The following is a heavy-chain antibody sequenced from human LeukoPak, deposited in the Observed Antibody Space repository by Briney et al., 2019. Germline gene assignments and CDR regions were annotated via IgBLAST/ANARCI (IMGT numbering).Heavy chain of an antibody. D-gene: IGHD2-21*02. V-gene: IGHV4-59*08. CDR1: GGSISYYY. J-gene: IGHJ3*02. CDR2: VYYSGST. Sequence: SETLSLTCTVSGGSISYYYWRWIRQPPGKGLEWIGYVYYSGSTSYNPSLKSRVTISLDTSKHQFSLKLNSVTAADTAVYYCARHAYCGGDCFGGAFEIWGQGTMVTVSS. CDR3: ARHAYCGGDCFGGAFEI.